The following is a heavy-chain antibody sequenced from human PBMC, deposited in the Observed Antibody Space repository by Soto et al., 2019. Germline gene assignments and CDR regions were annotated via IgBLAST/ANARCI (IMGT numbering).Heavy chain of an antibody. J-gene: IGHJ4*02. CDR1: GFTLSGYA. CDR2: ISSSSRYI. D-gene: IGHD2-15*01. Sequence: EVQLVESGGGQVKPGGSLRLSCAASGFTLSGYAMNWVRQAPGKGLEWVSFISSSSRYIYYADSVKGRFAISRDNAKNSMYLQMNSLRGEDTAVYYCARDALVGDCSGGTCYSDFWGQGTLVTVSS. V-gene: IGHV3-21*01. CDR3: ARDALVGDCSGGTCYSDF.